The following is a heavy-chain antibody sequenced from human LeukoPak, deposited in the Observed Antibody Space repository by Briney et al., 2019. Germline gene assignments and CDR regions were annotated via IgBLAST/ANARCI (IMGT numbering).Heavy chain of an antibody. V-gene: IGHV4-34*01. J-gene: IGHJ5*02. CDR3: ASGLGTYYYDSSGYSDWFDP. D-gene: IGHD3-22*01. CDR2: INHGGST. CDR1: GGSFSGYY. Sequence: SETLSLTCAVYGGSFSGYYWSWIRQPPGKGLEWIGEINHGGSTNYNPSLKSRVTISVDTSRNQFSLKLSSVTAADTAVYYCASGLGTYYYDSSGYSDWFDPWGQGTLVTVSS.